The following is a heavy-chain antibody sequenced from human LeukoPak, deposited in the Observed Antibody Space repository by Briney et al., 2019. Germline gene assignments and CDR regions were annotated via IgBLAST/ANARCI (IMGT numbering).Heavy chain of an antibody. D-gene: IGHD3-10*01. CDR1: GFTFSSYA. CDR2: LSATGGAT. CDR3: AKDRASYSPSGSYYLGAFDF. Sequence: GGSLRLSCAASGFTFSSYAMTWVRQAPGKGLEWVSSLSATGGATWYAGSVKGRFTIPRDNFKNTVYLQMNSLRAEDTAVYYCAKDRASYSPSGSYYLGAFDFWGHGTVVTVSS. V-gene: IGHV3-23*01. J-gene: IGHJ3*01.